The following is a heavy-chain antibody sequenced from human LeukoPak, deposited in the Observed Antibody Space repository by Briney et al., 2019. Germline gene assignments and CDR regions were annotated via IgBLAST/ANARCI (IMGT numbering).Heavy chain of an antibody. D-gene: IGHD3-22*01. V-gene: IGHV3-49*04. Sequence: PGGSLRLSCTASGFTFGDYAMSWVRQAPGKGLEWVGFIWSKAYGGTTEYAESVKGRFTISRDDSKSIAYLPMNSLKTEDTAVYYCTRAEGYYYDSSGYPDYWGQGTLVTVSS. CDR2: IWSKAYGGTT. CDR3: TRAEGYYYDSSGYPDY. CDR1: GFTFGDYA. J-gene: IGHJ4*02.